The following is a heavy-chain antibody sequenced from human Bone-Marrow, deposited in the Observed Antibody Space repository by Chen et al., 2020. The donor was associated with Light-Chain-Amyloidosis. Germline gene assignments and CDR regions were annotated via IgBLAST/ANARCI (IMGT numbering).Heavy chain of an antibody. CDR3: AKDRCTSISCSDFDY. CDR2: IWYDENKK. D-gene: IGHD2-2*01. Sequence: QVQLVESGGGVVQPGGSLRLSCAASGFLFSDYGMHWVRQAPGKGLEWVAVIWYDENKKYYGDSVKGRFTISRDNSKSTVYLQMNSLRAEDTAVYYCAKDRCTSISCSDFDYWGQGTLVTVSS. V-gene: IGHV3-33*03. CDR1: GFLFSDYG. J-gene: IGHJ4*02.